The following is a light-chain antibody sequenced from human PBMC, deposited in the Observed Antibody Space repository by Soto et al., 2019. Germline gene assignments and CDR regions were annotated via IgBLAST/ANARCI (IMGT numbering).Light chain of an antibody. CDR1: QSVSSSY. Sequence: ENVLTQSPGTLSLSPGERATLSCRASQSVSSSYLTWYQQKPGQAPRLLIYGASSRATDSPDRFSGSGSGTDFPLTISRLEPEDFAVYYCQQYDSSPVTFGQGTKLEIK. J-gene: IGKJ2*01. V-gene: IGKV3-20*01. CDR2: GAS. CDR3: QQYDSSPVT.